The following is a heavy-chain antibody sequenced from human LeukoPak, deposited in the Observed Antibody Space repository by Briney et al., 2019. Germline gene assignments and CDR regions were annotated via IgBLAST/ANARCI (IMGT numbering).Heavy chain of an antibody. Sequence: PGGSLRLSCVASGFTFRNFWMSWVRQAPGKGLEWLANMNEEGSVKNHVDSVKGRFTISRDDAKNSVYLQLNSLRVEDTAVYYCAVDKGYNRFDPWGQGTLVSVSS. CDR1: GFTFRNFW. CDR3: AVDKGYNRFDP. CDR2: MNEEGSVK. J-gene: IGHJ5*02. V-gene: IGHV3-7*04.